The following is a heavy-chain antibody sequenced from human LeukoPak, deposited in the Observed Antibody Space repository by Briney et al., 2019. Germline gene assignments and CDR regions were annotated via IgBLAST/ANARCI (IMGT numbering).Heavy chain of an antibody. CDR3: ARDDCSNISCYHNWFDP. CDR1: GFTFSSQW. CDR2: IKQDESEQ. J-gene: IGHJ5*02. V-gene: IGHV3-7*01. Sequence: PGGSLRPSCTASGFTFSSQWMMWVRHAPGKALECVANIKQDESEQYYVDSVKGRFTISRENAKKSLYLQMNSLRAEETAVYYCARDDCSNISCYHNWFDPWGQG. D-gene: IGHD2-2*01.